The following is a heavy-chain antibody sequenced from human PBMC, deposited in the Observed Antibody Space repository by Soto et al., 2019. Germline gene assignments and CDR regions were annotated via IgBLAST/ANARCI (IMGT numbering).Heavy chain of an antibody. D-gene: IGHD3-3*01. Sequence: GGSLRLSCAASGFTFSSYGMHWVRQAPGKGLEWVAVIWYDGSNKYYADSVKGRFTISRDNSKNTLYLQMNSLRAEDTAVYYCARDKEWPVFDYWGQGTLVTVSS. CDR2: IWYDGSNK. CDR3: ARDKEWPVFDY. V-gene: IGHV3-33*01. J-gene: IGHJ4*02. CDR1: GFTFSSYG.